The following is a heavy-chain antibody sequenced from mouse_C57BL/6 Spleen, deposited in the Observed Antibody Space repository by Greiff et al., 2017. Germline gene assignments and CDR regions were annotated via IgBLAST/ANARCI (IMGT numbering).Heavy chain of an antibody. CDR1: GYTFTDYY. Sequence: EVHLVESGPVLVKPGASVKMSCKASGYTFTDYYMNWVKQSHGKSLEWIGVINPYNGGTSYNQKFKGKATLTVDKSSSTAYMELNSLTSEDSAVYYCARKGGHGAMDYWGQGTSVTVSS. CDR2: INPYNGGT. D-gene: IGHD3-3*01. V-gene: IGHV1-19*01. CDR3: ARKGGHGAMDY. J-gene: IGHJ4*01.